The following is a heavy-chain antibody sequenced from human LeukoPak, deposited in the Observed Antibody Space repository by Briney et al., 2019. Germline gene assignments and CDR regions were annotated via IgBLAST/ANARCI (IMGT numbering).Heavy chain of an antibody. D-gene: IGHD3-3*01. Sequence: ASVKVSCKASGYTFTSYGISWVRQAPGQGLEWMGWISAYNGNTNYAQKLQGRVTMTTDTSTSTAYMELRSLRSDDTAVYYCAKVASGHYDFWSGYYPYNWSDPWGQGTLVTVSS. CDR2: ISAYNGNT. V-gene: IGHV1-18*01. CDR1: GYTFTSYG. CDR3: AKVASGHYDFWSGYYPYNWSDP. J-gene: IGHJ5*02.